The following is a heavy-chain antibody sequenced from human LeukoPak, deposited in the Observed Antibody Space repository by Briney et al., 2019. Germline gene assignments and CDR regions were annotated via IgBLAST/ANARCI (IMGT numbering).Heavy chain of an antibody. CDR2: INPNSGGT. CDR1: GYTFTGYY. V-gene: IGHV1-2*02. D-gene: IGHD6-6*01. CDR3: ARDWGVEARPGYMDV. Sequence: ASVKVSCKASGYTFTGYYIHWVRQAPGQGLEWMGWINPNSGGTNYAQKFQGRVTMTRDTSISTAYMDLSRLRSDDTAVYYCARDWGVEARPGYMDVWGKGTTVTVSS. J-gene: IGHJ6*03.